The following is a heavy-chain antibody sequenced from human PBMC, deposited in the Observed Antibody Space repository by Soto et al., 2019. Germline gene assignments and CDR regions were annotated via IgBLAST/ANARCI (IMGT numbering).Heavy chain of an antibody. J-gene: IGHJ3*02. CDR2: ISAYNGNT. CDR1: GYTFTSYG. Sequence: GASVKVSCKASGYTFTSYGISWVRQAPGQGLEWMGWISAYNGNTNYAQKLQGRVTMTTDTSTSTAYMELRSLRSDDTAGYDCASGVQQGMHSSGPGDACDIWGQGTMGTVSS. D-gene: IGHD3-22*01. V-gene: IGHV1-18*01. CDR3: ASGVQQGMHSSGPGDACDI.